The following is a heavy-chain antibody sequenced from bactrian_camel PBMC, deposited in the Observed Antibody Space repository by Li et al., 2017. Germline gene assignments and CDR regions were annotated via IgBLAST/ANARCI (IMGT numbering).Heavy chain of an antibody. CDR1: GFTVSRNC. J-gene: IGHJ4*01. V-gene: IGHV3S40*01. D-gene: IGHD3*01. Sequence: VQLVESGGGSVQAGGSLGLACVASGFTVSRNCVAWFRQNLGKEREGVATLLTSDGLAYYADSVKGRFTISQDNANYTVYLQMDNLKPEDTAMYYCAQGDRSYGDSCRNKFWGQGTQVTVS. CDR3: AQGDRSYGDSCRNKF. CDR2: LLTSDGLA.